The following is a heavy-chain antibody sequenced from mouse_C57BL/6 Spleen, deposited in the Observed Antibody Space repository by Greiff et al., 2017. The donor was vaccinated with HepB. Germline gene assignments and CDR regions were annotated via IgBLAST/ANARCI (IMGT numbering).Heavy chain of an antibody. Sequence: QVQLQQPGAELVKPGASVKMSCKASGYTFTSYWITWVKQRPGQGLEWIGDIYPGSGSTNYNEKFKSKATLTVDTSSSTACMQLSSLTSEDSAVYYCARGGYYSNYGYFDYWGQGTTLTVSS. D-gene: IGHD2-5*01. CDR1: GYTFTSYW. CDR2: IYPGSGST. V-gene: IGHV1-55*01. J-gene: IGHJ2*01. CDR3: ARGGYYSNYGYFDY.